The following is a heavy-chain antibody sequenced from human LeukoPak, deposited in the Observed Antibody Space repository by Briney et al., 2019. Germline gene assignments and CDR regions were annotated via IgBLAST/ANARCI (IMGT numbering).Heavy chain of an antibody. V-gene: IGHV3-74*01. CDR1: GFTFSSYA. D-gene: IGHD6-13*01. CDR2: IKSDGSST. J-gene: IGHJ3*02. Sequence: GGSLRLSCAASGFTFSSYAMSWVRQAPGKGLVWVSRIKSDGSSTTYADSVKGRFTISRDNAKNMLYLQMNSLRVEDTAVYYCARRAAALDAFDIWGQGTMVTVSS. CDR3: ARRAAALDAFDI.